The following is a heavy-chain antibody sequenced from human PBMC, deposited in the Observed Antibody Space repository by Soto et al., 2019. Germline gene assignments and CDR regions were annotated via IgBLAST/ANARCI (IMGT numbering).Heavy chain of an antibody. CDR2: INHSGST. Sequence: SETLSLTCAVYGGSFSGYYWSWIRQPPGKGLEWIGEINHSGSTNYNPSLKSRVTISVDTSKNQFSLKLSSVTAADTAVYYCARGQRTLRIAARGGGGSWFDPWGQGTLVTVSS. J-gene: IGHJ5*02. D-gene: IGHD6-6*01. V-gene: IGHV4-34*01. CDR1: GGSFSGYY. CDR3: ARGQRTLRIAARGGGGSWFDP.